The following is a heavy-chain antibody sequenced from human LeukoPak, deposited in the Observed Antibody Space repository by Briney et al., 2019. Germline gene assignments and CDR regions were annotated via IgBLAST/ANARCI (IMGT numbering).Heavy chain of an antibody. CDR3: AKVAKYYYGPETYYFFEQ. CDR1: GFPFSTYW. D-gene: IGHD3-10*01. CDR2: INQDGTEK. J-gene: IGHJ4*02. Sequence: GSLRLSCAASGFPFSTYWMRWVRQAPGKGLEWVANINQDGTEKYYVDSVKGRFTISRDYAKNSLYLQMNSLRVEDTAVYYCAKVAKYYYGPETYYFFEQWGQGTPVTASS. V-gene: IGHV3-7*01.